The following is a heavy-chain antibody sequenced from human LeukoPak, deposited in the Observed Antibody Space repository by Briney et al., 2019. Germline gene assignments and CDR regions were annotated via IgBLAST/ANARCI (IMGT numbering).Heavy chain of an antibody. V-gene: IGHV3-53*01. D-gene: IGHD3-3*01. CDR2: IYSGSAGST. CDR3: GRTPHSAFGAFDI. J-gene: IGHJ3*02. CDR1: GFTVSSNY. Sequence: PGGSLRLSCVASGFTVSSNYMTWVRQAPGKGLEWVSVIYSGSAGSTYYADSVKGRFTISRDSSKNTLYLQMNSLRVEDTAVYCCGRTPHSAFGAFDIWGQGTIVTVSS.